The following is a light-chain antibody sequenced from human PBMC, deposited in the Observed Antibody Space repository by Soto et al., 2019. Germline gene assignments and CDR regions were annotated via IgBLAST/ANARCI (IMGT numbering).Light chain of an antibody. V-gene: IGKV3-15*01. J-gene: IGKJ1*01. Sequence: EIVMTQSPDTLSVSPGERATLTCRAGQGVSSNLAWYQQKPGQAPRLLIYGASIRATGIPARFSGSGSGTEFTLTISTLQSEDFAIYYCQHYNNWPPWTFGQGTKVDI. CDR3: QHYNNWPPWT. CDR2: GAS. CDR1: QGVSSN.